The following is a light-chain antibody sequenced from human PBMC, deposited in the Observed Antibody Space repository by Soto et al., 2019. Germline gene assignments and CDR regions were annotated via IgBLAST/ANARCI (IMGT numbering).Light chain of an antibody. J-gene: IGKJ1*01. V-gene: IGKV4-1*01. Sequence: DIVMTQSPDSLAVSLGERATINCKSSQSVVYTSINKNYLAWYQQKPGQPPKLLIYWASTRESGVPDRFSGSGSGTDFTLTISSLQAEDVAVYYCQQYYSTWTFGQGTKVEIK. CDR2: WAS. CDR1: QSVVYTSINKNY. CDR3: QQYYSTWT.